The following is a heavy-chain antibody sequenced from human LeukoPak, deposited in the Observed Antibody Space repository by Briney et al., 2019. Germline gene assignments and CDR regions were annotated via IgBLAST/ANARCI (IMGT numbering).Heavy chain of an antibody. V-gene: IGHV3-23*01. Sequence: GGSLRLSCAASGFTFSSYAMSWVRQAPGKGLEWASAISGSGGTTFYADSVKGRFTISRDSSNNTLHLQMNSLRADDTAVYFCAKGYCASATCYSRFDPWGQGTQATVSS. CDR3: AKGYCASATCYSRFDP. CDR2: ISGSGGTT. J-gene: IGHJ5*02. CDR1: GFTFSSYA. D-gene: IGHD2-2*01.